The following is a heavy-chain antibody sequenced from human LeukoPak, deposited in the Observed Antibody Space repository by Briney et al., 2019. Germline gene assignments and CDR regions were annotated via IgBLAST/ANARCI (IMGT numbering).Heavy chain of an antibody. D-gene: IGHD5-24*01. V-gene: IGHV3-23*01. Sequence: GGSLRLSCAVSGFTFSTYAMSWVRQAPGKGLEWVSVISGSGDNTYYADSVKGRFTISRDNFKNTLYLQMNSLRAEDTALYYCTRRPSTDGYNSWGQGTLVTVSS. CDR2: ISGSGDNT. CDR1: GFTFSTYA. CDR3: TRRPSTDGYNS. J-gene: IGHJ5*02.